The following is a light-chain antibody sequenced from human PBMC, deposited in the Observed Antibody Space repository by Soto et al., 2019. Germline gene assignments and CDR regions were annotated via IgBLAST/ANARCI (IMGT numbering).Light chain of an antibody. CDR1: QSVSNW. Sequence: DIQMTQSPSTLSASVGDRVTITCRASQSVSNWLAWYQQKPGKAPKVLIYKASILESGVPSSFSGSGSGTEFTLTISRLPPDDFATYFCQQYSPWCTFGQGTKVEIK. J-gene: IGKJ1*01. CDR2: KAS. V-gene: IGKV1-5*03. CDR3: QQYSPWCT.